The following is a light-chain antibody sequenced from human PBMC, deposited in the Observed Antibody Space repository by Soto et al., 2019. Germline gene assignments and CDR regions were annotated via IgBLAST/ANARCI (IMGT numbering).Light chain of an antibody. V-gene: IGKV4-1*01. CDR1: QIILFNSNKKDY. Sequence: DIVTTQSPDSLSVSLGERATIHFNTSQIILFNSNKKDYLAWYQQKPGQPPKLLIYWASIRESGVPDRFSGSGSGTDFTLTISSLQAEDVALYYRQQYYSSITFGQGTRLEIK. CDR3: QQYYSSIT. J-gene: IGKJ5*01. CDR2: WAS.